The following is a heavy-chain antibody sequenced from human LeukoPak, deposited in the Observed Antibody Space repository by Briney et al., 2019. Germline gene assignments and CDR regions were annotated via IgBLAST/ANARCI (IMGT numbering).Heavy chain of an antibody. CDR1: GGSISSYY. Sequence: PSETLSLTCTVSGGSISSYYWSWIRQPPGKGLEWIGYIYYSGSTNYNPSLKSRVTISVDTSKNQFSLKLSSVTAADTAVYYCARLRITGSWFDPWGQGTLVTVSS. V-gene: IGHV4-59*01. CDR2: IYYSGST. J-gene: IGHJ5*02. D-gene: IGHD1-20*01. CDR3: ARLRITGSWFDP.